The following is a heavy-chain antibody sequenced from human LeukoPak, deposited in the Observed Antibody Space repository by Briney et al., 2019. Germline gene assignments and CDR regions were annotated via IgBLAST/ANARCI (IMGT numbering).Heavy chain of an antibody. CDR3: AREPRYYDYVSDAFDI. Sequence: QPGGSLRLSCAASGFTFSSYEMNWVRQAPGKGLEWVSYISSSGSTVYYADSVKGRFTISRDNAKNSLYLQMNSLRAEDTAVYYCAREPRYYDYVSDAFDIWGQGTMVTVSS. CDR1: GFTFSSYE. CDR2: ISSSGSTV. J-gene: IGHJ3*02. V-gene: IGHV3-48*03. D-gene: IGHD3-16*01.